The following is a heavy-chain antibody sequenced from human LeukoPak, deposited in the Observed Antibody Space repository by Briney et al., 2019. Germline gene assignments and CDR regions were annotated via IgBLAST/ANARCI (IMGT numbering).Heavy chain of an antibody. CDR3: ARATEGATANFDY. J-gene: IGHJ4*02. V-gene: IGHV3-23*01. CDR1: GFTFSSYA. Sequence: GGSLRLSCAASGFTFSSYAMSWVRQAPGKGLEWVSAISGSGGSTYYADSVKGRFTISRDNSKNTLYLQMNSLRAEDTAVDYCARATEGATANFDYWGQGTLVTVSS. D-gene: IGHD1-26*01. CDR2: ISGSGGST.